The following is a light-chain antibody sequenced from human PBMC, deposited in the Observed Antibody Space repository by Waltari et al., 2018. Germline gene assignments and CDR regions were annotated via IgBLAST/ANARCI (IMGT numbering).Light chain of an antibody. Sequence: DIQLTQSPSTLSASGGDRVTITCRASQNVIRWLAWFQQKPGKAPKVLIYKASNLENGVPSRFSGDGSGTEFTLTISSLQPDDFATYYCLQYSGYPYTFGQGTKLDI. CDR1: QNVIRW. V-gene: IGKV1-5*03. CDR3: LQYSGYPYT. J-gene: IGKJ2*01. CDR2: KAS.